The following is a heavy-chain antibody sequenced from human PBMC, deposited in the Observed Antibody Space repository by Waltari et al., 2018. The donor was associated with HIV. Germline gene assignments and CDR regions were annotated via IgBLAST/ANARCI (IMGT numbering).Heavy chain of an antibody. J-gene: IGHJ5*02. V-gene: IGHV1-2*02. CDR3: ARDSKPRGTGTTSGWFDP. CDR1: GYTFHGSY. CDR2: INPNSGGT. Sequence: QVQLVQSGAEVKKPGASVKVSCKASGYTFHGSYMHWGRQAHGQGLEWMGWINPNSGGTNYAQKFQGRVTMTRDSSISTAYMELSRLRSDDTAVYYCARDSKPRGTGTTSGWFDPWGQGTLVTVSS. D-gene: IGHD1-1*01.